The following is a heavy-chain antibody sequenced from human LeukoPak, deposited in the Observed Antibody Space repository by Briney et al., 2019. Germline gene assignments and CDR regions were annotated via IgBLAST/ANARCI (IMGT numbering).Heavy chain of an antibody. V-gene: IGHV3-7*01. CDR1: GFTFKGYW. CDR3: ARDGGELWPLDE. Sequence: GGSLRLSCAASGFTFKGYWMTWVRQSPGKGLYWVANIKPDGSETNYLDSVKGRFTISRDNARDSLFLEMNNLRVDDTAVYYCARDGGELWPLDEWGQGILVTVSS. J-gene: IGHJ4*02. D-gene: IGHD3-10*01. CDR2: IKPDGSET.